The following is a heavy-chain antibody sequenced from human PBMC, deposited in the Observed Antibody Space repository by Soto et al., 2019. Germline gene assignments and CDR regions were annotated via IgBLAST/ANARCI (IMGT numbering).Heavy chain of an antibody. CDR1: GAYVSDFS. D-gene: IGHD1-7*01. V-gene: IGHV4-4*07. Sequence: QVQPLESGPGLVKPWDTLSLTGTVSGAYVSDFSWSWIRQPAGKGLVWIGRFTVNGITQYTPSFRSRVTMSMDTSRNQFSLTLQSATAADTALYYCASESGENWTYEAHWGQGTLVTVSS. CDR3: ASESGENWTYEAH. CDR2: FTVNGIT. J-gene: IGHJ1*01.